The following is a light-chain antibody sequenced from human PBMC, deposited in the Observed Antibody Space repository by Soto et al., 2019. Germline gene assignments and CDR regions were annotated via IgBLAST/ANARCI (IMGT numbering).Light chain of an antibody. V-gene: IGKV3-15*01. J-gene: IGKJ4*01. CDR3: QQYNNWPPLT. CDR2: DAF. Sequence: EVVITQSPATLSVSPGERATLSCRASQSVGSKLAWYQQKPGQAPRLLIFDAFTRATGIPARFSGSGSGTEFTLFISSLQSEDFAVYYCQQYNNWPPLTFGGGTKVDIK. CDR1: QSVGSK.